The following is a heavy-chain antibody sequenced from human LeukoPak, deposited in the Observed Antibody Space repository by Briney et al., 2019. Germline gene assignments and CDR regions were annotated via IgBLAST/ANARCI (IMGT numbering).Heavy chain of an antibody. V-gene: IGHV3-48*01. CDR3: ARDPLRAAAGPNWFDP. CDR1: GFTFSSYW. CDR2: ISSSSSTI. J-gene: IGHJ5*02. Sequence: PGGSLRLSCAASGFTFSSYWMNWVRQAPGKGLEWVSYISSSSSTIYYADSVKGRFTISRDNAKNSLYLQMNSLRAEDTAVYYCARDPLRAAAGPNWFDPWGQGTLVTVSS. D-gene: IGHD6-13*01.